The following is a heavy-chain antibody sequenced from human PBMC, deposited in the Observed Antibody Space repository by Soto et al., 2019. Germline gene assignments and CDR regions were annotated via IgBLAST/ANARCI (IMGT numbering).Heavy chain of an antibody. CDR3: ARCIAVELLDPYYFDY. J-gene: IGHJ4*02. CDR1: GYIFTSYA. Sequence: ASVKVSCKASGYIFTSYAMHWVRQAPGQRLEWMGWINAGNGNTKYSQKFQGRVTITRDTSASTGYMELSSLRSEDTAVYYCARCIAVELLDPYYFDYWGQGTLVTVSS. CDR2: INAGNGNT. V-gene: IGHV1-3*01. D-gene: IGHD6-19*01.